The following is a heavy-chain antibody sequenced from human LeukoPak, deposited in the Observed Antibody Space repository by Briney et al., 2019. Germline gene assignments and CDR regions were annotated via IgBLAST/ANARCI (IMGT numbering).Heavy chain of an antibody. J-gene: IGHJ1*01. CDR1: GFIFGSHR. CDR3: VRGNEAY. V-gene: IGHV3-7*01. Sequence: GGSLRLSCASSGFIFGSHRMSWVRQAPGKGLEWVANIGQDGSGTFYADSLKGRFTISRDNAKNLLYLQMNSLRVEDTAVYYCVRGNEAYWGQGTLVTVSS. CDR2: IGQDGSGT.